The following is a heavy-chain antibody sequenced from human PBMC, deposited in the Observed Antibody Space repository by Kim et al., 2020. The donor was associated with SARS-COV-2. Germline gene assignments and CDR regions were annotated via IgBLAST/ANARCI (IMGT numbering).Heavy chain of an antibody. CDR3: ARDYSGSYLPKAAFDI. CDR2: IIPILGIA. CDR1: GGTFSSYA. Sequence: SVKVSCKASGGTFSSYAISWVRQAPGQGLEWMGRIIPILGIANYAQKFQGRVTITADKSTSTAYMELSSLRSEDTAVYYCARDYSGSYLPKAAFDIWGQGTMVTVSS. D-gene: IGHD1-26*01. J-gene: IGHJ3*02. V-gene: IGHV1-69*04.